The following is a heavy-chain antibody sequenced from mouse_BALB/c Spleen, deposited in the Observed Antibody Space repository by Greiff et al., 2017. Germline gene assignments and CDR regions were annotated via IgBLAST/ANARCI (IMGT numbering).Heavy chain of an antibody. CDR2: INPSTGYT. J-gene: IGHJ2*01. Sequence: QVQLLQSGAELAKPGASVKMSCKASGYTFTSYWMHWVKQRPGQGLEWIGYINPSTGYTEYNQKFKDKATLTADKSSSTAYMQLSSLTSEDSAVYYCARWGTTVDYWGQGTTLTVSS. CDR3: ARWGTTVDY. CDR1: GYTFTSYW. V-gene: IGHV1-7*01. D-gene: IGHD1-1*01.